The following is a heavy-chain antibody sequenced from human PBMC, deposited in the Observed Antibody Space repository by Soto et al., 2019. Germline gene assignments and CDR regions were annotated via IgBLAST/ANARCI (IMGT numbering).Heavy chain of an antibody. CDR3: ARRAFGSSHTFDA. V-gene: IGHV3-23*01. Sequence: VQLLESGGDLVQPGGSLRLSCAASGFAFSSHPMSWVRQAPEKGLEWVSGISDSGGITYNSDSVKGRFTISRDNSKNTLYLQMNSLRTEDTAVYYCARRAFGSSHTFDAWGQGTMVTVSS. CDR1: GFAFSSHP. CDR2: ISDSGGIT. J-gene: IGHJ3*01. D-gene: IGHD6-6*01.